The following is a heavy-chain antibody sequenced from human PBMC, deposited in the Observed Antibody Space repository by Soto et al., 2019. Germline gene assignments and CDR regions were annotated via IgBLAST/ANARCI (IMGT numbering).Heavy chain of an antibody. V-gene: IGHV3-30*18. CDR2: ISYDGSNK. J-gene: IGHJ6*02. CDR1: GFTFSSYG. CDR3: AKDHCGSSCPHSGMDV. D-gene: IGHD6-13*01. Sequence: QSGGSLRLSCAASGFTFSSYGMHWVRQAPGKGLEWVAVISYDGSNKYYADSVKGRFTISRDNSKNTLYLQMNSLRAEDTAVYYCAKDHCGSSCPHSGMDVWGQGTTVTVSS.